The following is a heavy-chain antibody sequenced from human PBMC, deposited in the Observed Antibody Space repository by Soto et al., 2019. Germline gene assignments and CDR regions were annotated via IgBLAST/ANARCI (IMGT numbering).Heavy chain of an antibody. CDR2: ISAYNGNT. V-gene: IGHV1-18*01. D-gene: IGHD2-15*01. J-gene: IGHJ6*02. Sequence: ASVKVSCKASGYTFTSYGISWVRQAPGQGLERMGWISAYNGNTNYAQKLKGRVTMTTDTSTSTAYMELRSLRSDDTAVYYCARDGVADYYYYYYGMDVWGQGTTVTVSS. CDR3: ARDGVADYYYYYYGMDV. CDR1: GYTFTSYG.